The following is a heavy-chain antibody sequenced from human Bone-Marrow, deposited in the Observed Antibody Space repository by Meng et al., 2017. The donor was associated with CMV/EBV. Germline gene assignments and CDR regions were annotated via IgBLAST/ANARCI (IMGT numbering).Heavy chain of an antibody. D-gene: IGHD3-10*01. CDR3: AKGGYYGPGGMDV. Sequence: GGSLRLSCAASGVTVSTHYMSWVRQAPGKGLEWVSVMYSDGNTYYADSVKGRFTISRDNSKNTVYLQMNSLRVEDTAVYYCAKGGYYGPGGMDVWGLGTTVTVSS. CDR1: GVTVSTHY. V-gene: IGHV3-53*01. CDR2: MYSDGNT. J-gene: IGHJ6*02.